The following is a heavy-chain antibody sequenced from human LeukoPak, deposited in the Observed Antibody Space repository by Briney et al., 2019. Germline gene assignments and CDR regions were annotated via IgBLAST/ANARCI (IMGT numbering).Heavy chain of an antibody. J-gene: IGHJ4*02. Sequence: HSETLSLTCTVSGGSISSSSYYWGWIRQPPGKGLEWIGSIYYSGSTYYNPSLKSRVTISVDTSKNQFSLKLSSVTAADTAVYYCARGPRITIFGVVIRNYFDYWGQGTLVTVSS. CDR2: IYYSGST. D-gene: IGHD3-3*01. CDR3: ARGPRITIFGVVIRNYFDY. V-gene: IGHV4-39*07. CDR1: GGSISSSSYY.